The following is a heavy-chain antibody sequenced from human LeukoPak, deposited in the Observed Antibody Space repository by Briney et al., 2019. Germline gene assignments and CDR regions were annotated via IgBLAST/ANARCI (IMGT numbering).Heavy chain of an antibody. J-gene: IGHJ4*02. CDR1: GGSLSSNSYY. Sequence: SETLSLTCTVSGGSLSSNSYYWGWIGPPPGKALEWVVSIYYSGSTYYNPPLKNRLTISVDTSKNQFSLKRSSVTAADTAVYYCARILDSARGELGYRGQGTPVTASS. V-gene: IGHV4-39*01. CDR2: IYYSGST. CDR3: ARILDSARGELGY. D-gene: IGHD3-10*01.